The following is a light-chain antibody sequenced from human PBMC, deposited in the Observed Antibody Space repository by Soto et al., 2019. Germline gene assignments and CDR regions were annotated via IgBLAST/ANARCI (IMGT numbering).Light chain of an antibody. Sequence: ESVLTQSPGTLSLSPGERATLSCRASQSVSSNYLAWYQQKPGQAPRLLICGASTRASGIPDRFSGSGSGTDFTLTISRLEPEDFAVYYCQQYGSSGTFGQGTKWIS. J-gene: IGKJ1*01. CDR3: QQYGSSGT. V-gene: IGKV3-20*01. CDR2: GAS. CDR1: QSVSSNY.